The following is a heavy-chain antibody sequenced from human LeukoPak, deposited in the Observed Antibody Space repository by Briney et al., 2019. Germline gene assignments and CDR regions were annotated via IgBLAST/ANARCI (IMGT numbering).Heavy chain of an antibody. CDR3: ARDRNCGGDCYPGYAFDI. Sequence: SQTLSLTCTVSGGSISSGDYYWSWIRQPPGKGLEWIGYIYYSGSTYYNPSLESRVTISVDTSKNQFSLKLSSVTAADTAVYYCARDRNCGGDCYPGYAFDIWGQGTMVTVSS. V-gene: IGHV4-30-4*01. CDR1: GGSISSGDYY. D-gene: IGHD2-21*02. CDR2: IYYSGST. J-gene: IGHJ3*02.